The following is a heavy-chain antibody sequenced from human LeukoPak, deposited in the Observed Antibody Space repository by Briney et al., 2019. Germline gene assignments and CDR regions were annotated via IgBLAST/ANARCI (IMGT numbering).Heavy chain of an antibody. Sequence: PGGSLRLSCAASGFTFSSYSMNWVRQAPGKGLEWVSSISSSSTYVYYADSVKGRFTISRDNDKNSLYLQINSLRAEDTAVYYCARDSGGDPVDYGGKETRVTVSS. D-gene: IGHD3-10*01. CDR1: GFTFSSYS. V-gene: IGHV3-21*01. CDR2: ISSSSTYV. CDR3: ARDSGGDPVDY. J-gene: IGHJ4*02.